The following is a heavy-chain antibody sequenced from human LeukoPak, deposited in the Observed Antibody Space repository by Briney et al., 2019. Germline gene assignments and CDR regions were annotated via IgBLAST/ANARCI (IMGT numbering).Heavy chain of an antibody. Sequence: PGGSLRLSCAASGFTFSSYAMSWVRQAPGKGLEWVSAISGSGGSTYYADSVKGRFTISRDNSKNTLYLQMNSLRAEDTAVYYCAREFLLRLGLHRGAFDIWGQGTMVTVSS. J-gene: IGHJ3*02. CDR3: AREFLLRLGLHRGAFDI. V-gene: IGHV3-23*01. D-gene: IGHD1-26*01. CDR2: ISGSGGST. CDR1: GFTFSSYA.